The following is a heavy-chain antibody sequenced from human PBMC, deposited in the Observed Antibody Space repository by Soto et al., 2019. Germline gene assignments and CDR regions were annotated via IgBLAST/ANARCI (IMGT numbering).Heavy chain of an antibody. CDR3: ARDLFCASGRCSQWLFDF. V-gene: IGHV4-34*02. Sequence: QVQLQKWGPGLLKPSETLSLTCAVSGGPFSGHFWSWIRQPPGKGLEWIGEINQNGIPDYNPSLARRVTISVDTSKTQFSLKLTSLTAADTAVYYCARDLFCASGRCSQWLFDFWGQGTLVAVSS. D-gene: IGHD6-19*01. CDR1: GGPFSGHF. CDR2: INQNGIP. J-gene: IGHJ4*02.